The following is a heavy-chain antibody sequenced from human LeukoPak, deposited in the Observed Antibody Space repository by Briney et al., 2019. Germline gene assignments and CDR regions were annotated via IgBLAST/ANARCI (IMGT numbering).Heavy chain of an antibody. V-gene: IGHV3-7*01. D-gene: IGHD2-21*02. CDR1: GFTFSDHY. J-gene: IGHJ3*02. CDR2: IKQDGSEK. Sequence: QPGGSLRLSCATSGFTFSDHYMDWVRQAPGKGLEWVANIKQDGSEKYYVDSVKGRFTISRDNAKNSLYLQMNSLRAEDTAVYYCARGRGYCGGDCYPDAFDIWGQGTMVTVSS. CDR3: ARGRGYCGGDCYPDAFDI.